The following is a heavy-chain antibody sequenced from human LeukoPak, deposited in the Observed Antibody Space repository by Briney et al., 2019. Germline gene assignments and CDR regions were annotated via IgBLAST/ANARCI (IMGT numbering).Heavy chain of an antibody. Sequence: GGSLRLSCAASGFTFSDYYMSWIRQAPGKGLEWVSDISSSGSYTDYADSVKGRFTISRDNAKNSLNLQMNSLRAEDTAVYYCARDSGYSGYSDYWGQGTLVTVSS. CDR2: ISSSGSYT. D-gene: IGHD5-12*01. CDR1: GFTFSDYY. V-gene: IGHV3-11*05. CDR3: ARDSGYSGYSDY. J-gene: IGHJ4*02.